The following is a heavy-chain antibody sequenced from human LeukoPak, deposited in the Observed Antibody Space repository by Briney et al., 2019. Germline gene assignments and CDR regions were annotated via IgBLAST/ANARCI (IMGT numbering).Heavy chain of an antibody. CDR2: IIPIFGTA. CDR3: ATIRRRGSIAAPDI. J-gene: IGHJ3*02. CDR1: GGTFSSYA. V-gene: IGHV1-69*01. D-gene: IGHD6-6*01. Sequence: GASVKVSCKASGGTFSSYAISWVRQAPGQGLEWMGGIIPIFGTANYAQKFQGRVTITADESTSTAYMELSSLRSEDTAVYYCATIRRRGSIAAPDIWGQGTMVTVSS.